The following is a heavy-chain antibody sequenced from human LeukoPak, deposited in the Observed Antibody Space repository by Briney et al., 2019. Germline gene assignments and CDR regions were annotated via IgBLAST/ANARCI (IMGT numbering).Heavy chain of an antibody. V-gene: IGHV1-2*02. CDR3: AGSSWGYGMDV. CDR1: GYTFTGYY. Sequence: ASVKVSCKASGYTFTGYYMHWVRQAPGQGLEWMGWINPNSGGTNYAQKFQGRVTMTRNTSISTAYMELSSLRSEDTAVYYCAGSSWGYGMDVWGQGTTVTVSS. D-gene: IGHD6-13*01. J-gene: IGHJ6*02. CDR2: INPNSGGT.